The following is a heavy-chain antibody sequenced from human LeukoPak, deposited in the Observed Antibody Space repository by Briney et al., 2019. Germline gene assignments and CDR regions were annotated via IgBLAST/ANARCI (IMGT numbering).Heavy chain of an antibody. J-gene: IGHJ4*02. Sequence: GGSLRLSCAASGFTFSSYDMHWVRQAPGKGLEWVAVISNDGSNKDYADSVKGRFTISRGNSKNTLYVQMNSLRAEDTAVYYCVLGHYGGLFDNWGQGALVTVSS. CDR3: VLGHYGGLFDN. CDR2: ISNDGSNK. CDR1: GFTFSSYD. V-gene: IGHV3-30-3*01. D-gene: IGHD4-23*01.